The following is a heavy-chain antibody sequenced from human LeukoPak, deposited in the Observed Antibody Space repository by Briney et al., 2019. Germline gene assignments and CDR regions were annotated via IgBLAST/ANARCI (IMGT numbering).Heavy chain of an antibody. CDR2: IRGKAYGGTT. J-gene: IGHJ4*02. D-gene: IGHD2-21*02. Sequence: GGSLRLSCTASGFTFGDYAMSWVRQAPGKGLEWVGLIRGKAYGGTTEYAASVKGRFTISRDDSKSIAYLQMNSLKPEDTAVYYCTKAHCGGNCWGDYWGQGTLVTVSS. CDR3: TKAHCGGNCWGDY. V-gene: IGHV3-49*04. CDR1: GFTFGDYA.